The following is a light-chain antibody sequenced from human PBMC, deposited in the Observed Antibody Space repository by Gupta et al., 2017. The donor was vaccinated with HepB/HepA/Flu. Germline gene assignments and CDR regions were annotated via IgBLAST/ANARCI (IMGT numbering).Light chain of an antibody. Sequence: DIVMTQSPDSLAVSLGERATINCKSSKSVLYSSDNKNYLAWYQQKPRQPPKLLIYWASTRESGVPDRFSGSGSGTDFTLTISSLQAEDVAVYYCQQYYSLPWTFGQGTKVEI. CDR1: KSVLYSSDNKNY. CDR3: QQYYSLPWT. CDR2: WAS. J-gene: IGKJ1*01. V-gene: IGKV4-1*01.